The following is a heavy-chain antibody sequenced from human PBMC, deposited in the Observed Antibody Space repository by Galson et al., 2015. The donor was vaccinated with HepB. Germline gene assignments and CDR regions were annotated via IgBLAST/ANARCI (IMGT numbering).Heavy chain of an antibody. CDR1: GFTFSNYA. D-gene: IGHD3-10*01. CDR2: ISGSGNTS. J-gene: IGHJ4*02. CDR3: ARQISPYYHGSGADY. Sequence: SLRLSCAASGFTFSNYAMTWVRLAPGKGLEWVSTISGSGNTSYYADSVKGRFTISRDNSKNTLFLQMNSLRAEDTALYYCARQISPYYHGSGADYWGQGTLVTVSS. V-gene: IGHV3-23*01.